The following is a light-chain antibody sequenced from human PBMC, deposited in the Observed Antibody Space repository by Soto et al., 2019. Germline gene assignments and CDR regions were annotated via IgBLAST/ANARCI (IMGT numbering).Light chain of an antibody. V-gene: IGKV3-11*01. Sequence: EIVLTQSPATLSLSTGERATLSCRASQSVSNYLAWYQQKPGQAPRLLIYDASNRATGIPARFSGSGSGTDFTLTISSLEPEDFAVYYCQQRSNWPLLTFGGGTKVEIK. CDR3: QQRSNWPLLT. J-gene: IGKJ4*01. CDR1: QSVSNY. CDR2: DAS.